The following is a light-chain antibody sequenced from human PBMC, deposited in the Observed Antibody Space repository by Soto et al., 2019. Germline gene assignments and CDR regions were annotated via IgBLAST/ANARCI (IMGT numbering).Light chain of an antibody. CDR3: ATWNDGVFV. V-gene: IGLV1-44*01. CDR1: TSNIGGST. CDR2: GNT. J-gene: IGLJ1*01. Sequence: SVLAQPPSASGTPGQRVTISCAGSTSNIGGSTVSWYQQFPGAAPKLLIYGNTQRPLGVPVRFSASKSDTSASLAISGLQSEDEADYYCATWNDGVFVFEIGTKVTVL.